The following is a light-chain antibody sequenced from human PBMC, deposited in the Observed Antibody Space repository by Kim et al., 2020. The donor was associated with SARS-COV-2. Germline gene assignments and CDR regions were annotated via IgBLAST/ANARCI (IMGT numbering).Light chain of an antibody. Sequence: SSELTQDSAVSVALGQTVRITCQGHSLRRYYTTWYQQKPGQAPIVVIYGKNNRPSGIPDRFSGSSSGNTASLTITGTQAGDEADYYCNSRASNNNVVFG. V-gene: IGLV3-19*01. CDR1: SLRRYY. CDR2: GKN. J-gene: IGLJ2*01. CDR3: NSRASNNNVV.